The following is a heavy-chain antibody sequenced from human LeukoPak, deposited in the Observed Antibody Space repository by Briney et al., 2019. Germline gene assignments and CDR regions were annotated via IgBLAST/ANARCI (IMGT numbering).Heavy chain of an antibody. CDR1: GYTFMSHG. V-gene: IGHV1-18*01. CDR3: ARDAEMATIKGYFDY. Sequence: ASVKVSCKAYGYTFMSHGISWVRQAPGQGLEWMGWISGSSSNTNYAQRLQGRVTITADESTSTAYMELSSLRSEDTAVYYCARDAEMATIKGYFDYWGQGTLVTVSS. J-gene: IGHJ4*02. CDR2: ISGSSSNT. D-gene: IGHD5-24*01.